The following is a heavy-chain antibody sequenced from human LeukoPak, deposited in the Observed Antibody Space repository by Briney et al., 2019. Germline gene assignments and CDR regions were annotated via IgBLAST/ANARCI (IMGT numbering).Heavy chain of an antibody. Sequence: GGSLRLSCAASGFTFSSYAMSWVRQAPGKGLEWVSAISGSGGSTYYADSVKGRFTISRDSSKNTLYLQMNSLRAEDTAVYYCAKDQDIVVVPAAMHDYWGQGTLVTVSS. CDR2: ISGSGGST. D-gene: IGHD2-2*01. V-gene: IGHV3-23*01. J-gene: IGHJ4*02. CDR3: AKDQDIVVVPAAMHDY. CDR1: GFTFSSYA.